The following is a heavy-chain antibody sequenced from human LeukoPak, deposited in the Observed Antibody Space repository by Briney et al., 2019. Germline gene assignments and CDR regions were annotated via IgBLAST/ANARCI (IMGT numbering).Heavy chain of an antibody. CDR3: ARDRAAFGY. D-gene: IGHD3-3*02. CDR2: INEDGSEK. V-gene: IGHV3-7*03. J-gene: IGHJ4*02. Sequence: PGGSLRLSCEVSGLTYSYYWMSWVRQTAGKGLEWVANINEDGSEKYYVDSVKGRFTISRDNAKNSLYLQMNSLRVEDTAVYYCARDRAAFGYWGQGTLVTVSS. CDR1: GLTYSYYW.